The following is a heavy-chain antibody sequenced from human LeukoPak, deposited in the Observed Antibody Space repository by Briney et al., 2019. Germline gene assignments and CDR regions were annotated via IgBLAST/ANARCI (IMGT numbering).Heavy chain of an antibody. CDR2: IKQDGSVK. Sequence: PGGSLRLSCAASGFTFSSYWMSWVRQAPGKGLEWVANIKQDGSVKYYVDSVKGRFTISRDNAKNSLYLQMNSLRAEDTAVYYCAREMVSSSWYVDYYYYYYMDVWGKGTTVTVSS. CDR1: GFTFSSYW. CDR3: AREMVSSSWYVDYYYYYYMDV. D-gene: IGHD6-13*01. V-gene: IGHV3-7*01. J-gene: IGHJ6*03.